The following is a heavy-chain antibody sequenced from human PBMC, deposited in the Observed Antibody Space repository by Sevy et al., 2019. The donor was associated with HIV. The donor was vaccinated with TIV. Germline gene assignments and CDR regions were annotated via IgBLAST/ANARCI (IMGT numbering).Heavy chain of an antibody. V-gene: IGHV2-5*02. CDR3: AHKKMPSSRFWSGPLEAFFDY. D-gene: IGHD3-3*01. CDR1: GFSLSTSGVG. CDR2: IYWDDDK. Sequence: SGPTLVKPTQTLTLTCTFSGFSLSTSGVGVAWIRQPPGKALEWLALIYWDDDKHYNPSLKSRLTITKDTSKNHVVLTXTNMDPVDTATYYCAHKKMPSSRFWSGPLEAFFDYWGQGALVTVSS. J-gene: IGHJ4*02.